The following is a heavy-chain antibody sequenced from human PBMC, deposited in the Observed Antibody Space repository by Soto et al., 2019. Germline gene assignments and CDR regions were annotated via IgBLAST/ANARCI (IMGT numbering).Heavy chain of an antibody. V-gene: IGHV1-18*01. D-gene: IGHD5-18*01. CDR2: ISAYNGNT. CDR3: ARDLGEDTAMPTIGY. J-gene: IGHJ4*02. Sequence: QVQLVQSGAEVKKPGASVKVSCKASGYTFTSYGISWVRQAPGQGLEWMGWISAYNGNTNYAQKLQGRVTMTTDTSTSTAYLELRSLSSDDTAVYYCARDLGEDTAMPTIGYWGQGTLVTVSS. CDR1: GYTFTSYG.